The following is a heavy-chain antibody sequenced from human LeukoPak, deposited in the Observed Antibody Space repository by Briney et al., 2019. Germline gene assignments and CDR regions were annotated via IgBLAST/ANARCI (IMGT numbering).Heavy chain of an antibody. D-gene: IGHD1-26*01. Sequence: SETLSLTCTVSGGSISSYYWSWIRQPSGKGLEWIGYIYYSGSTNYNPSLKSRVTISVDTSKNQFSLKLSSVTAADTAVYYCARSPWESCDIDYWGQGTLVTVSS. CDR1: GGSISSYY. J-gene: IGHJ4*02. CDR2: IYYSGST. CDR3: ARSPWESCDIDY. V-gene: IGHV4-59*08.